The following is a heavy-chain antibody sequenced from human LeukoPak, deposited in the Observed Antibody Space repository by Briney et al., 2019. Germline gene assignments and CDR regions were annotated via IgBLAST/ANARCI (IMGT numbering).Heavy chain of an antibody. Sequence: SETLSLTCAVYGGSFSGYYWSWIRQSPGKGLEGIGEINHRGSTNYNPSLKRRVTISVDTSKNQFSLKLSSVTAADTAVYYCARWFDGGGNSGYFDYWGQGTLVTVSS. CDR3: ARWFDGGGNSGYFDY. J-gene: IGHJ4*02. CDR2: INHRGST. D-gene: IGHD4-23*01. CDR1: GGSFSGYY. V-gene: IGHV4-34*01.